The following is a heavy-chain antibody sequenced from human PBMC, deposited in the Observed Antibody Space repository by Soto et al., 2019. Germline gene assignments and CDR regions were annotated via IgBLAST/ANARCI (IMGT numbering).Heavy chain of an antibody. J-gene: IGHJ6*02. CDR2: IIPIFGTA. V-gene: IGHV1-69*13. CDR3: ARQGENCGGDCYPYYYGMDV. CDR1: GGTFSSYA. Sequence: GASVKVSCKASGGTFSSYAISWVRQAPGQGLEWMGGIIPIFGTANYAQKFQGRVTITADESTSTAYMELSSLRSEDTAVYYCARQGENCGGDCYPYYYGMDVWGQGTTVTVS. D-gene: IGHD2-21*02.